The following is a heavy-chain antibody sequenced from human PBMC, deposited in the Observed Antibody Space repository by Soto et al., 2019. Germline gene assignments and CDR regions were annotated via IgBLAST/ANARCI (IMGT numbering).Heavy chain of an antibody. D-gene: IGHD1-1*01. J-gene: IGHJ5*02. CDR3: VRDGTKTLRDWFDP. CDR2: IYATGTT. CDR1: GASISGYY. Sequence: SETLSLTCTVSGASISGYYWSWIRKSAGKGLEWIGRIYATGTTDYNPSLKSRVMMSVDTSKKQFSLRLRSVTAADTAVYYCVRDGTKTLRDWFDPWGQG. V-gene: IGHV4-4*07.